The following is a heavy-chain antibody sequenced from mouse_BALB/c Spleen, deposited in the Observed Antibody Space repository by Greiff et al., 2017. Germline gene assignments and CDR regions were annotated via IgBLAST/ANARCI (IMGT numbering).Heavy chain of an antibody. J-gene: IGHJ2*01. Sequence: EVKLEESGPGLVKPSQSLSLTCSVTGYSITSGYYWNWIRQFPGNKLEWMGYISYDGSNNYNPSLKNRISITRDTSKNQFFLKLNSVTTEDTATYYCARVEIYYDYGRDYYFDYWGQGTTLTVSS. CDR3: ARVEIYYDYGRDYYFDY. D-gene: IGHD2-4*01. CDR2: ISYDGSN. V-gene: IGHV3-6*02. CDR1: GYSITSGYY.